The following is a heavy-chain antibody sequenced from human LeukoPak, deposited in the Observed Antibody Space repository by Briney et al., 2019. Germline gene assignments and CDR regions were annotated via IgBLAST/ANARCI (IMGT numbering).Heavy chain of an antibody. D-gene: IGHD2-2*01. CDR1: GGSISSYY. CDR2: IYYSGST. J-gene: IGHJ6*03. V-gene: IGHV4-59*01. Sequence: SETLSLTCTVSGGSISSYYWSWIRQPPGKGLEWIGYIYYSGSTNYNPSLKSRVTISVDTSKNQFSLKLSSVTAADTAVYYCARVPKGYCSSTSCLGVGGYYYYMDVWGKGTTVTVSS. CDR3: ARVPKGYCSSTSCLGVGGYYYYMDV.